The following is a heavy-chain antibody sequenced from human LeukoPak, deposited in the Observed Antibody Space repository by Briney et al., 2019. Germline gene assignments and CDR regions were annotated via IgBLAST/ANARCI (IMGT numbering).Heavy chain of an antibody. J-gene: IGHJ6*02. CDR3: IRGAASGSYYGFDV. CDR1: GFTFSGYW. V-gene: IGHV3-73*01. CDR2: IRSKANNYAT. D-gene: IGHD1-26*01. Sequence: GGSLRLSCAASGFTFSGYWMSWVRQASGKGLEWVGRIRSKANNYATAYATSVKGRFTLSRDDSKNTAYLQMNSLKTEDTAVYYCIRGAASGSYYGFDVWGQGATVTVSS.